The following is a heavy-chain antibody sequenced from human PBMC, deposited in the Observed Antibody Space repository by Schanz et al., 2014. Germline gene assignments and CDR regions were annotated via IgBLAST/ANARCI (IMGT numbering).Heavy chain of an antibody. V-gene: IGHV3-23*01. D-gene: IGHD1-1*01. CDR1: GFSFSIFA. Sequence: EVQLLESGGGLVQPGWSLRLSCAASGFSFSIFAMTWVRQAPGQGLEWVSAINGNGGITYYADPVKGRFTISRDNSKNTLYLQMKSLRVEDTAVYYCVKDPEKYNWNDVEGMDVWGPGTTVTVSS. CDR2: INGNGGIT. CDR3: VKDPEKYNWNDVEGMDV. J-gene: IGHJ6*01.